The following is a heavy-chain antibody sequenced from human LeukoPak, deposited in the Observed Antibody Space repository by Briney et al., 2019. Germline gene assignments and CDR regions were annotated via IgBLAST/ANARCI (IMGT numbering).Heavy chain of an antibody. Sequence: QSGGSLRLSCAASGFTFSSYEMNWVRQAPGKGLEWVSYISSSGSTIYYADSVKGRFTISRDNAKNSLYLQMNSLRAEDTAVYYCAKDKYSSGYYYYMDVWGKGTTVTVSS. V-gene: IGHV3-48*03. CDR3: AKDKYSSGYYYYMDV. J-gene: IGHJ6*03. D-gene: IGHD3-22*01. CDR1: GFTFSSYE. CDR2: ISSSGSTI.